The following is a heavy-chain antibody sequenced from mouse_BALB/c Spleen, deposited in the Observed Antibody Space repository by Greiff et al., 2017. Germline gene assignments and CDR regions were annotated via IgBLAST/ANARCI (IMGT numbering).Heavy chain of an antibody. V-gene: IGHV5-9-4*01. J-gene: IGHJ4*01. D-gene: IGHD1-1*01. CDR3: AITTETELYAMDY. CDR1: GFTFSSYA. CDR2: ISSGGSYT. Sequence: EVKVEESGGGLVKPGGSLKLSCAASGFTFSSYAMSWVRQSPEKRLEWVAEISSGGSYTYYPDTVTGRFTISRDNAKNTLYLEMSSLRSEDTAMYYCAITTETELYAMDYWGQGTSVTVSS.